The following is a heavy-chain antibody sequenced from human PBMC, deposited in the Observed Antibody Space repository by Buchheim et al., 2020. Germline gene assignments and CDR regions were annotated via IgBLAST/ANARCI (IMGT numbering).Heavy chain of an antibody. J-gene: IGHJ6*02. CDR2: IYSGGST. CDR3: AGSTSPTYCSSTSCYPLWGYYGMDV. Sequence: EVQLVESGGGLVQPGGSLRLSCAASGFTVSSNYMSWVRQAPGKGLEWVSVIYSGGSTYYADSVKGRFTISRDNSKNTLYLQMNSLRAEDTAVYYCAGSTSPTYCSSTSCYPLWGYYGMDVCGQGTT. V-gene: IGHV3-66*01. D-gene: IGHD2-2*01. CDR1: GFTVSSNY.